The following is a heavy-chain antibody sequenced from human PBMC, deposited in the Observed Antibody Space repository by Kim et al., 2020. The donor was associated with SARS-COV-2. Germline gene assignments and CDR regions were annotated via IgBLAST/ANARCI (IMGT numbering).Heavy chain of an antibody. J-gene: IGHJ4*02. CDR1: GYTVTELS. D-gene: IGHD2-2*01. CDR2: FDPKDRET. Sequence: ASVKVSCKVSGYTVTELSMHWVRHAPGKGLEWMGGFDPKDRETIYVQKFQGRVTMTEDTSTDTAYMELSSLRSEDTAVYYCATDRRDVEVVPAAIWGQGTLVIVSS. CDR3: ATDRRDVEVVPAAI. V-gene: IGHV1-24*01.